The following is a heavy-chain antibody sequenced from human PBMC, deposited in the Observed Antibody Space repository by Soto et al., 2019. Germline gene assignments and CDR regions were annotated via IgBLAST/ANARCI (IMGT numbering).Heavy chain of an antibody. Sequence: QVQLQQWGAGLLKPSETLSLTCAVYGGSFSGYYWSWIRQPPGKGLEWIGEINHSGSTNYNPSLKSRVTISVDTSKNQFSLKLSSVAAADTAVYYCARVATLTYYYGSGRCRQYWYFDLWGRGTLVTVSS. D-gene: IGHD3-10*01. V-gene: IGHV4-34*01. CDR3: ARVATLTYYYGSGRCRQYWYFDL. J-gene: IGHJ2*01. CDR2: INHSGST. CDR1: GGSFSGYY.